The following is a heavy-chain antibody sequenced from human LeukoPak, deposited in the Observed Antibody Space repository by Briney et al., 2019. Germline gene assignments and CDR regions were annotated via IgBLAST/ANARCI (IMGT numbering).Heavy chain of an antibody. J-gene: IGHJ6*03. Sequence: GASVKVSCKAIGYTFTAYGIAWVRQAPGQGLEWMGWISTYKGTTNYTQKFQGRVAMTIDTSTSTAYMELRSLRSDDTAVYYCARYSSSWYHYMDVWGKGTTVTVSS. V-gene: IGHV1-18*04. CDR3: ARYSSSWYHYMDV. CDR2: ISTYKGTT. D-gene: IGHD6-13*01. CDR1: GYTFTAYG.